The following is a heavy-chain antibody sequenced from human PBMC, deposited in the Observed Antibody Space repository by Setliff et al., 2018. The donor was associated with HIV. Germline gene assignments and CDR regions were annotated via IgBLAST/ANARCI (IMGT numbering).Heavy chain of an antibody. D-gene: IGHD3-10*01. J-gene: IGHJ2*01. CDR3: ARETNASGSLTAYWYFDL. Sequence: SETLSLTCTVSGGSINSGDYYWTWIRQPPGKGLEWIGYIYNSGSTYYEPSLRGRVTISIDRSKNQFSLKLNSVTAADTAVYYCARETNASGSLTAYWYFDLWGRGTLVTVSS. V-gene: IGHV4-30-4*08. CDR2: IYNSGST. CDR1: GGSINSGDYY.